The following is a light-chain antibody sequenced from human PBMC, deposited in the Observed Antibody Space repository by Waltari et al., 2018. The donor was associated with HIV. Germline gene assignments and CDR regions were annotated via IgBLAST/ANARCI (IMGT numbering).Light chain of an antibody. CDR1: QSVTTN. CDR2: GAS. V-gene: IGKV3-15*01. J-gene: IGKJ2*01. Sequence: EIVLTQSPATLSVSPGGTATLSCRASQSVTTNLAWYQQKPGQAPRLLFYGASTRATGIPARCSGSGSGTEFNLTISSLQSEDFAVYYCQHYNSWPPMYTFGQGTELEIK. CDR3: QHYNSWPPMYT.